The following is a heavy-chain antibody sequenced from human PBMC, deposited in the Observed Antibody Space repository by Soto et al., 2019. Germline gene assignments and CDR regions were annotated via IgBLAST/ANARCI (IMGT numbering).Heavy chain of an antibody. CDR2: IFPRDFDV. Sequence: PVDSLKISFQTSGYAFTNYWIVFVLQMPGGGLEWLGLIFPRDFDVRYSPSFECQVTISADRSTATAFLQWRSLEASDSALYFCARIVSLIKQIESWGQGTPV. D-gene: IGHD3-10*01. V-gene: IGHV5-51*01. CDR1: GYAFTNYW. CDR3: ARIVSLIKQIES. J-gene: IGHJ4*02.